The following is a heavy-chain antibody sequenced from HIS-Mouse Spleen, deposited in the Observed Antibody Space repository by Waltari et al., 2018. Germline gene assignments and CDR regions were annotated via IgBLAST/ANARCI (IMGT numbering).Heavy chain of an antibody. CDR2: IYYSGST. CDR3: AREIPYSSSWYDWYFDL. V-gene: IGHV4-39*07. J-gene: IGHJ2*01. Sequence: QLQLQESGPGLVKPSETLSLTCTVSGCPLRSSSFSWGWIRQPPGKGLEWIGSIYYSGSTYYNPSLKSRVTISVDTSKNQFSLKLSSVTAADTAVYYCAREIPYSSSWYDWYFDLWGRGTLVTVSS. CDR1: GCPLRSSSFS. D-gene: IGHD6-13*01.